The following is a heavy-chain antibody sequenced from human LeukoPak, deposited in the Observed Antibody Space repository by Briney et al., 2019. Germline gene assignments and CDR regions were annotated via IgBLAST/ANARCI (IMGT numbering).Heavy chain of an antibody. V-gene: IGHV1-8*01. D-gene: IGHD3-9*01. CDR3: ARLLRYFDWIDSYYFDY. Sequence: ASVKVSCKASGYTFTNYDINWVRQATGQGPEWMGWMNPKSGNTGYAQKFQGRVTMTRNTSISTAYMELSSLRSDDTAVYHCARLLRYFDWIDSYYFDYWGQGTLVTVSS. J-gene: IGHJ4*02. CDR1: GYTFTNYD. CDR2: MNPKSGNT.